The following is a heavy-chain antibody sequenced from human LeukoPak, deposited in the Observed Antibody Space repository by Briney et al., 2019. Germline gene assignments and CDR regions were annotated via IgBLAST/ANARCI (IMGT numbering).Heavy chain of an antibody. Sequence: SETLSLTCTVSGGSISSYYWSWIRQPPGKGLEWIRYIYYSGSINYNPSLKSRVTISVDTSKNQFSLKLRSVTAADTAVYYCARYSGSYSGFDYWGQGTLVTVSS. J-gene: IGHJ4*02. CDR1: GGSISSYY. V-gene: IGHV4-59*08. CDR2: IYYSGSI. CDR3: ARYSGSYSGFDY. D-gene: IGHD1-26*01.